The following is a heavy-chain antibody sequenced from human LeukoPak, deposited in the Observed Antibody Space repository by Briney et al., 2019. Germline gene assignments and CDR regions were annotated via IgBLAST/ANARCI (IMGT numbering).Heavy chain of an antibody. CDR2: ISSSSGI. Sequence: GGSLRLSCIASGFTFSSYEMSWVRQAPGMGLEWVSYISSSSGIFYADSVKGRFTISRDNAKNSLYLQMNSLRAEDTAVYYCARGFSYWGQGTLVTVSS. CDR3: ARGFSY. CDR1: GFTFSSYE. J-gene: IGHJ4*02. V-gene: IGHV3-48*03.